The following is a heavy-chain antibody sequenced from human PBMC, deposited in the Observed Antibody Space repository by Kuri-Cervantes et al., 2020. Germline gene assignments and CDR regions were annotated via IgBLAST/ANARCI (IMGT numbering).Heavy chain of an antibody. CDR2: INPNSGGT. Sequence: ASVKVSCKASGYTFTSYGISWVQQAPGQGLEWMGWINPNSGGTNYAQKFQGRVTMTRDTSSSTAYMELSRLRSDDTAVYYCATGPNLAAAGGEGDYWGQGTLVTVSS. V-gene: IGHV1-2*02. D-gene: IGHD6-13*01. CDR1: GYTFTSYG. CDR3: ATGPNLAAAGGEGDY. J-gene: IGHJ4*02.